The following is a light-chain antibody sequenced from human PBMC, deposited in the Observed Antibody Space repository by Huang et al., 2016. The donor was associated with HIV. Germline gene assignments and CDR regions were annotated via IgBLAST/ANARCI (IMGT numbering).Light chain of an antibody. Sequence: AIQMTQSPSSLSASVGDRVTVTCRASQGIGNDLGWYQQKPGNAPKLLIYSASSLQSCVPSRFSGSGSGTDFTLTISSLQPEDFATYYCLQDYNYPRTFGQGTNVEIK. J-gene: IGKJ1*01. CDR3: LQDYNYPRT. CDR1: QGIGND. CDR2: SAS. V-gene: IGKV1-6*01.